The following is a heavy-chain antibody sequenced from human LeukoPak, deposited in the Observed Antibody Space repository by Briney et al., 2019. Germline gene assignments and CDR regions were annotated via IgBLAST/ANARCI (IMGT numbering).Heavy chain of an antibody. Sequence: PGGSLRLSCAASGFTFSNYAMSWVRQAPGKGLEWVSTISGSGAGTYYADSVKGRFTISRDNSKNTLYLQMHGLRAEDTAVYYCATNTSSWSFDYWGQGTLVTVSS. CDR2: ISGSGAGT. CDR1: GFTFSNYA. V-gene: IGHV3-23*01. J-gene: IGHJ4*02. D-gene: IGHD6-13*01. CDR3: ATNTSSWSFDY.